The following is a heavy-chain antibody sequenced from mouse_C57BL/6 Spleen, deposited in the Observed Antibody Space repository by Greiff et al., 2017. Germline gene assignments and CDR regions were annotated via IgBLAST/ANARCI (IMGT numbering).Heavy chain of an antibody. J-gene: IGHJ4*01. V-gene: IGHV2-6*01. Sequence: VKLVESGPGLVAPSQSLSITCTVSGFSLTSYGVDWVRQSPGKGLEWLGVIWGVGSTNYNSALKSRLSISKDNSKSQVFLKMNSLQTDDTAMYYCAREYGSSSLYAMDYWGQGTSVTVSS. D-gene: IGHD1-1*01. CDR2: IWGVGST. CDR3: AREYGSSSLYAMDY. CDR1: GFSLTSYG.